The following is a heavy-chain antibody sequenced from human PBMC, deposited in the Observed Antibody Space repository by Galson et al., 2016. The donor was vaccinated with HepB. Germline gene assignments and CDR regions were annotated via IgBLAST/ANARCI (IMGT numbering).Heavy chain of an antibody. J-gene: IGHJ3*02. CDR1: GFTFSTYA. Sequence: SLRLSCAASGFTFSTYAMHWVRQAPGKGLEWVSSIENSNSDVYYEDSVKGRFTISRDNAENSLYLQMDSLTAEDTAMYYCARARIAALGTGAFDMWGQGTMVTVSS. V-gene: IGHV3-21*01. CDR3: ARARIAALGTGAFDM. CDR2: IENSNSDV. D-gene: IGHD6-13*01.